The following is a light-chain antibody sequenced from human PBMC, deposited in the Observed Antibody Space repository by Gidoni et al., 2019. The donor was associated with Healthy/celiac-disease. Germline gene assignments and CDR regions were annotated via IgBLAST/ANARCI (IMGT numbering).Light chain of an antibody. CDR1: SSNIGAGFD. V-gene: IGLV1-40*01. Sequence: QSVLTQPPSVSGAPGQRVTISCTGSSSNIGAGFDVHWYQQLPGTAPKLLIYDNTNRPSGVPDRFSGSKSGTSASLAINGLQAEDEADYYCQSYDSSLSGSGVFGGGTKLTVL. CDR3: QSYDSSLSGSGV. CDR2: DNT. J-gene: IGLJ3*02.